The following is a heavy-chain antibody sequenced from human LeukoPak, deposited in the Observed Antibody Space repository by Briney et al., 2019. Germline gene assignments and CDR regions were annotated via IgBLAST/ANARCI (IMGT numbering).Heavy chain of an antibody. V-gene: IGHV1-69*01. CDR2: IIPIFGTA. D-gene: IGHD1-26*01. CDR1: GGTFSSYA. CDR3: ARDRIVGATEYYFDY. J-gene: IGHJ4*02. Sequence: SVTVSCTASGGTFSSYAISWVRQAPGQGLEWMGGIIPIFGTANYAQKFQGRVTITADESTSTAYMELSSLRSEDTAVYYCARDRIVGATEYYFDYWGQGTLVTVSS.